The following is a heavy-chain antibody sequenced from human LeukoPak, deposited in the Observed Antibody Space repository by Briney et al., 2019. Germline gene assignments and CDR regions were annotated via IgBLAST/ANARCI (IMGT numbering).Heavy chain of an antibody. D-gene: IGHD3-9*01. V-gene: IGHV3-30*18. CDR1: GFTFSSYG. CDR2: ISYDGSNK. Sequence: GGSLRLSCAASGFTFSSYGMHWVRQAPGKGLEWVAVISYDGSNKYYADSVRGRFTISRDNSKNTLYLQMNSLRAEDTAVYYCAKDLYLTGYSFDYWGQGTLVTVSS. CDR3: AKDLYLTGYSFDY. J-gene: IGHJ4*02.